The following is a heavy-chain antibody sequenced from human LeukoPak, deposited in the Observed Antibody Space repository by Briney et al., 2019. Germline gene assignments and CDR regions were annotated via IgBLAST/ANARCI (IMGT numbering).Heavy chain of an antibody. CDR3: ARVAGDWVSWFDP. D-gene: IGHD1-26*01. CDR1: GGSISSYD. CDR2: IYCSGST. V-gene: IGHV4-59*01. J-gene: IGHJ5*02. Sequence: SENVSLTCTVSGGSISSYDWSWIRQPPGKGLEWIGYIYCSGSTNYTSSLKGRVTISVDTSKNQFSLKLSSVTAADTAVYYCARVAGDWVSWFDPWGQETVVTVSS.